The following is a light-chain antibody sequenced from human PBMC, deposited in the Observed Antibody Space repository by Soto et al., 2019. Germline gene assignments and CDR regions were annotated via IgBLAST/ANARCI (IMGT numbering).Light chain of an antibody. V-gene: IGKV3-11*01. Sequence: EIVLTQSPATLSLSPGERATLSCRASQSVSRYFAWYQQKPGQAPRLLIYDASNRATGIPARFSGSGSGTDFTLTISSLEPEDFAVYYCQQRSNFITFGQGTRLEIK. J-gene: IGKJ5*01. CDR3: QQRSNFIT. CDR2: DAS. CDR1: QSVSRY.